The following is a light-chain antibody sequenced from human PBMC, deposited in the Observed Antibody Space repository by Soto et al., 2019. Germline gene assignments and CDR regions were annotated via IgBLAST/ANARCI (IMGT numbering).Light chain of an antibody. CDR2: DVS. Sequence: QSALTQPASVSGSPGQSITISCTGTSSDVGDYDYVSWYQQHPGKAPKLVIYDVSNRPSGVSNRFSGSKSGNTASLTISGLQDEDEADYYCSSSSSSSTVVFGEGTKLTVL. J-gene: IGLJ2*01. V-gene: IGLV2-14*03. CDR1: SSDVGDYDY. CDR3: SSSSSSSTVV.